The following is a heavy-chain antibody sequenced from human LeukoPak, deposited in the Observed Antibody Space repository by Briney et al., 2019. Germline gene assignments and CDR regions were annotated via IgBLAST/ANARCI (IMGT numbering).Heavy chain of an antibody. V-gene: IGHV3-7*01. D-gene: IGHD2-15*01. CDR1: GFTFSSSW. J-gene: IGHJ4*02. Sequence: GGSLRLSCAASGFTFSSSWMSYIRQAPGKGLEWVANIKQGGSAQFYVDSVKGRFTISRDNAKNSLYLQMNSLRAEDTAVYYRAKTPKYCSGGSCYWGYFDYWGQGTLVTVSS. CDR2: IKQGGSAQ. CDR3: AKTPKYCSGGSCYWGYFDY.